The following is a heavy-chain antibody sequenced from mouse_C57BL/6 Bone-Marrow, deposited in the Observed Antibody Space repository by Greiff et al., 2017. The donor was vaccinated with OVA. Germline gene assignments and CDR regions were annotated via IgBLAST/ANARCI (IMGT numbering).Heavy chain of an antibody. CDR3: ARKTGSSYVGWYFDV. J-gene: IGHJ1*03. CDR1: GYTFTSYW. CDR2: IHPNSGSA. D-gene: IGHD1-1*01. V-gene: IGHV1-64*01. Sequence: VKLQQPGAELVKPGASVKLSCKASGYTFTSYWMHWVKQRPGQGLEWIGMIHPNSGSANYNEKFKSKATLTVDKSSSTAYMQLSSLTSEDSAVYYCARKTGSSYVGWYFDVWGTGTTVTVSS.